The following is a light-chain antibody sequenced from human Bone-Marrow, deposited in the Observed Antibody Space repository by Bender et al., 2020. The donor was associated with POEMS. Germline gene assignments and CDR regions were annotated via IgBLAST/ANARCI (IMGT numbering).Light chain of an antibody. CDR3: AVWDDSLNGWV. Sequence: QSVLTQPPSASGTPGQRVTISCSGGSSNIGAHAVNWYQHLPGAAPKLLIYSSHRRPSEVPDRFSGSRSGTSASLGISGLQSEDEAEYYCAVWDDSLNGWVFGGGTKLTVL. CDR2: SSH. J-gene: IGLJ3*02. V-gene: IGLV1-44*01. CDR1: SSNIGAHA.